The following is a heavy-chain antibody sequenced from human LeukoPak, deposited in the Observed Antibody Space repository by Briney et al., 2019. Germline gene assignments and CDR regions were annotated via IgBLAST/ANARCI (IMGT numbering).Heavy chain of an antibody. D-gene: IGHD3-16*01. J-gene: IGHJ4*02. CDR3: ARFGDPSTTLDY. CDR1: GFTFSRHW. CDR2: IRQDGNWR. Sequence: PGGSLRLSCAASGFTFSRHWMSWVRQAPGKGLEWVAHIRQDGNWRHHEDSVEGRFTISRGNAKNSLYLQMNSLRVEDTAVYYCARFGDPSTTLDYWGQGTRVTVSS. V-gene: IGHV3-7*01.